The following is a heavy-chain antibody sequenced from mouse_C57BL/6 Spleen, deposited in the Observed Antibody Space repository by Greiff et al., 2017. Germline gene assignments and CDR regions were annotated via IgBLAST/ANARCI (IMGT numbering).Heavy chain of an antibody. J-gene: IGHJ2*01. CDR2: IDPENGGT. Sequence: VQLQQSGAELVRPGASVTLSCKASGYTITDYEMHWVKQTPVHGLEWIGAIDPENGGTAYNQKFKGKAILTAAKSSSTAYMELRSLTSEDSAGYYCTRSDYDEGTYYFDYWGQGTPLTVSS. CDR3: TRSDYDEGTYYFDY. D-gene: IGHD2-4*01. CDR1: GYTITDYE. V-gene: IGHV1-15*01.